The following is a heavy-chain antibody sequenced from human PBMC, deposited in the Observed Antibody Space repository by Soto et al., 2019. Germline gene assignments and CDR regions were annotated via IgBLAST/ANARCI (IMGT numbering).Heavy chain of an antibody. D-gene: IGHD1-7*01. CDR2: ISAYNGNT. V-gene: IGHV1-18*01. CDR1: GYTFTSYG. CDR3: AREMGAGLELPYYFDY. J-gene: IGHJ4*02. Sequence: GASVKVSCKAPGYTFTSYGISWVRQAPGQGLEWMGWISAYNGNTNYAQKLQGRVTMTTDTSTTTAYMELRSLRSDDTAVYHCAREMGAGLELPYYFDYWGQGTLVTVSS.